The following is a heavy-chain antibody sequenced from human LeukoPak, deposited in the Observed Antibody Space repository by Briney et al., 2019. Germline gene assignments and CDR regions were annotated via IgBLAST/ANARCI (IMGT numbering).Heavy chain of an antibody. CDR2: IKQDGSEK. J-gene: IGHJ4*02. V-gene: IGHV3-7*03. Sequence: GGSLRLSCAASGFTFSSYWMSWVRQAPGKGLEWVANIKQDGSEKYYVDSVKGRFTISRDNAKNSLYLQMNGLRAEDTALYYCAKDMRYSGSYYGFDYWGQGTLVTVSS. CDR3: AKDMRYSGSYYGFDY. D-gene: IGHD1-26*01. CDR1: GFTFSSYW.